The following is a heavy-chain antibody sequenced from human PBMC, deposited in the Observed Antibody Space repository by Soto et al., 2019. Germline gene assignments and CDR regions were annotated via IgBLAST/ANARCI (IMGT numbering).Heavy chain of an antibody. D-gene: IGHD3-10*01. V-gene: IGHV3-11*01. Sequence: GSLRLSCAASGFSFSAQYMTWIRQAPGKGLEWVSYISGSGTTTHYTDSVKGRFTVSRDNAKNSVYLQMNSLRAEDTAVYYCASDPYYYASDYWGQGTLVTVSS. CDR3: ASDPYYYASDY. CDR1: GFSFSAQY. CDR2: ISGSGTTT. J-gene: IGHJ4*02.